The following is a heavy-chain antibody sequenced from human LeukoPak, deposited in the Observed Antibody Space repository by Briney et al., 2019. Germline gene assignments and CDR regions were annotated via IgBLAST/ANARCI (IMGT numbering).Heavy chain of an antibody. D-gene: IGHD3-22*01. Sequence: PSETLSLTCTVPGGSISSYYWSWIRQPPGKGLEWIGYIYYSGSTNYNPSLKSRVTISVDTSKNQFSLKLSSVTAADTAVYYCARVYYYDSSGYPYWYFDLWGRGTLVTVSS. CDR1: GGSISSYY. CDR2: IYYSGST. CDR3: ARVYYYDSSGYPYWYFDL. V-gene: IGHV4-59*01. J-gene: IGHJ2*01.